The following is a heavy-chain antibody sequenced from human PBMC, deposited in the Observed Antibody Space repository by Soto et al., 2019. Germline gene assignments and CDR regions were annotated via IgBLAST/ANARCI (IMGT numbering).Heavy chain of an antibody. CDR2: INAGNGNT. CDR1: GYTFTSYA. J-gene: IGHJ3*02. D-gene: IGHD3-22*01. Sequence: ASVKVSCKASGYTFTSYAMHWVRQAPGQRLEWMGWINAGNGNTKYSQKFQGRVTITRDTSASTAYMELSSLRSEDTAVYYCARVRVVDYYDSSGYGGNAFDIWGQGTMVTVSS. V-gene: IGHV1-3*01. CDR3: ARVRVVDYYDSSGYGGNAFDI.